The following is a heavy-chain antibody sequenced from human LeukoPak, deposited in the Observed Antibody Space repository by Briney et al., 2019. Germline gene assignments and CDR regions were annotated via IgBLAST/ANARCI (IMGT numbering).Heavy chain of an antibody. CDR2: HNPNRGGT. V-gene: IGHV1-2*06. Sequence: ASVKVSCKASGYTFIGYYMHWVRQAPGQGLGWRGRHNPNRGGTHYAQKFHGRVTMPKDRSISTAYKDLRRLRAAEPAVYQCAKEHPIRSLDPWAQGTLVSV. D-gene: IGHD3-10*01. J-gene: IGHJ5*02. CDR1: GYTFIGYY. CDR3: AKEHPIRSLDP.